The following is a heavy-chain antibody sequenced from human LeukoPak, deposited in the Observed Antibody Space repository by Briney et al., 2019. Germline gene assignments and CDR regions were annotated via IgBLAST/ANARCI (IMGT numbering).Heavy chain of an antibody. CDR3: ARSLSTSGWYRADS. CDR2: TYFRFKWYK. J-gene: IGHJ4*02. Sequence: SQTLSLTCAISGDSVSSNRAAGNWIRQSPSRGLEWLGRTYFRFKWYKDYAVSVKSRITINPDTSKNQFSLQLNSVTPEDTAVYYCARSLSTSGWYRADSWGQGTLVTVSS. CDR1: GDSVSSNRAA. V-gene: IGHV6-1*01. D-gene: IGHD6-19*01.